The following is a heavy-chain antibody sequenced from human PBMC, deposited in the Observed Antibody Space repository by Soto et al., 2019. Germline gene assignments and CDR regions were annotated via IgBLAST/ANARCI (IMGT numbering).Heavy chain of an antibody. CDR3: AKDLSMTTVTTADY. J-gene: IGHJ4*02. D-gene: IGHD4-17*01. CDR1: GFTFSSYA. Sequence: PGGSLRLSCAASGFTFSSYAMIWVRQAPGKGLEWVSAISGSGGSTYYADSVKGRFTISRDNSKNTLYLQMNSLRAEDTAVYYCAKDLSMTTVTTADYWGQGTLVTVSS. V-gene: IGHV3-23*01. CDR2: ISGSGGST.